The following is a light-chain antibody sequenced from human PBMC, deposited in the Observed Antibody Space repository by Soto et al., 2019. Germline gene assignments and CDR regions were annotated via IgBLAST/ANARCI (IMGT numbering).Light chain of an antibody. CDR2: DVS. CDR3: SSYTSTSTVV. CDR1: SSDVGGYNY. V-gene: IGLV2-14*03. J-gene: IGLJ2*01. Sequence: QSALTQPASVSGSPGQSITISCTGTSSDVGGYNYVSWYQLHPDKAPKVMIHDVSNRPSGVSDRFSGSKSGNTASLTISGLQTEDEAEYYCSSYTSTSTVVFGGGTKLTV.